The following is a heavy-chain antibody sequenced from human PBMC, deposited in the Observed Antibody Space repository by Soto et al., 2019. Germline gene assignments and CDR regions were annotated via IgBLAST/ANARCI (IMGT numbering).Heavy chain of an antibody. Sequence: LSQTLSLTCAISGDSVSSNSAAWNWIRQSPSRGLEWLGRTYYRSKWYNDYAVSVKSRITINPDTSKNQFSLQLSSVTPEDTAVYYCARDPGGCSSTSCFPEAFDIWGQGTMVTVSS. J-gene: IGHJ3*02. V-gene: IGHV6-1*01. CDR2: TYYRSKWYN. D-gene: IGHD2-2*01. CDR1: GDSVSSNSAA. CDR3: ARDPGGCSSTSCFPEAFDI.